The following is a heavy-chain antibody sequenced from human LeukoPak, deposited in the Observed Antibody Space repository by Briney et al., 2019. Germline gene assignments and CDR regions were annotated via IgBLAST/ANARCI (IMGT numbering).Heavy chain of an antibody. CDR2: IYSGGST. CDR3: ARDSIGAFDY. J-gene: IGHJ4*02. CDR1: GFTVSSNY. Sequence: GGSLRLSCAASGFTVSSNYMSWVRQAPGKGLEWVSVIYSGGSTYYADSVKGRFTISRDNSKNTLYLQMNSQRAEDTAVYYCARDSIGAFDYWGQGTLVTVSS. V-gene: IGHV3-66*02. D-gene: IGHD3-16*01.